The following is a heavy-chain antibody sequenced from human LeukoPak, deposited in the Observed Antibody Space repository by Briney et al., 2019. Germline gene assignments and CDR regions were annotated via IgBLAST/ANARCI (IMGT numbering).Heavy chain of an antibody. CDR2: IGDSGSPI. Sequence: GASLRLSCAASGFTFSSHVMTCVRQAPGKGLEWISYIGDSGSPIYYADSVKGRFTISRDNAKNSLYLQMNNLRAEDTAMYYCARGAGPLFDPWGQGTLVTVSS. CDR1: GFTFSSHV. V-gene: IGHV3-48*03. CDR3: ARGAGPLFDP. J-gene: IGHJ5*02.